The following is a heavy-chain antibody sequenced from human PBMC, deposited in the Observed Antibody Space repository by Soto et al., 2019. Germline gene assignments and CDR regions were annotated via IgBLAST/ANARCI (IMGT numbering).Heavy chain of an antibody. Sequence: SVKVSCKASGGTFSSYAISWVRQAPGQGLGWMGGIIPIFGTANYAQKFQGRVTITADKSTSTAYMELSSLRSEDTAVYYCARDSGYYYDSSGYYYFDYWGQGTLVTVSS. CDR3: ARDSGYYYDSSGYYYFDY. V-gene: IGHV1-69*06. CDR1: GGTFSSYA. D-gene: IGHD3-22*01. J-gene: IGHJ4*02. CDR2: IIPIFGTA.